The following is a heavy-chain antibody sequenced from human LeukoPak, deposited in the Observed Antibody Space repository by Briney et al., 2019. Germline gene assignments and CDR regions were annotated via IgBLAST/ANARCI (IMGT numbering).Heavy chain of an antibody. V-gene: IGHV4-59*08. CDR3: ARSIIGTRSKFDY. J-gene: IGHJ4*02. D-gene: IGHD1/OR15-1a*01. CDR2: ISYSGST. Sequence: SESLSLTCTVSGGSISTYYWSWIRQPPGKGLEWIGYISYSGSTNYNPSLKSRVTISLDTSKNQFALKLSSVTAADTAVYYCARSIIGTRSKFDYWGQGTLVTVSS. CDR1: GGSISTYY.